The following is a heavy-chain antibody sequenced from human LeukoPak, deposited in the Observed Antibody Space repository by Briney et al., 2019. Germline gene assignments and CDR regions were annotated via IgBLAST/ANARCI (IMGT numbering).Heavy chain of an antibody. CDR2: INSDGSST. J-gene: IGHJ4*02. CDR3: ARDAGYGYDRFDY. Sequence: PGGSLRLSCAASGFTFSSYWMHWVRQAPGKGLVWVSRINSDGSSTNYADSVKGRFTISRDNAKNTLYLQMNSLRVEDTAVYYCARDAGYGYDRFDYWGQGTQVTVSS. CDR1: GFTFSSYW. V-gene: IGHV3-74*01. D-gene: IGHD5-18*01.